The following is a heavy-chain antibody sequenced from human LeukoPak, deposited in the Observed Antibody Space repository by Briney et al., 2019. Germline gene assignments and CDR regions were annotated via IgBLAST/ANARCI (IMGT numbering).Heavy chain of an antibody. CDR3: AGSDTGDTAMAYFDY. D-gene: IGHD5-18*01. Sequence: SVKVSFKASGGTFSSCGISWVRQAPGQGREWMGGSIPTFGKGNYAHKLQGRVTLTAVEFKNTAYLELSSLRSEYTAVYYCAGSDTGDTAMAYFDYWGQGTLVTVSS. V-gene: IGHV1-69*13. CDR2: SIPTFGKG. CDR1: GGTFSSCG. J-gene: IGHJ4*02.